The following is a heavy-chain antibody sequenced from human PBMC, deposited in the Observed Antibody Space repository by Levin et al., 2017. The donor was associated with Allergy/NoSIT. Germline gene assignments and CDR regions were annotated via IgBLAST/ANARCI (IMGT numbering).Heavy chain of an antibody. CDR1: GFTFSSYA. Sequence: GGSLRLSCAASGFTFSSYAMHWVRQAPGKGLEWVAVISYDGSNKYYADSVKGRFTISRDNSKNTLYLQMNSLRAEDTAVYYCARGPHIVVVPAAIQDNWFDPWGQGTLVTVSS. V-gene: IGHV3-30-3*01. CDR2: ISYDGSNK. J-gene: IGHJ5*02. D-gene: IGHD2-2*01. CDR3: ARGPHIVVVPAAIQDNWFDP.